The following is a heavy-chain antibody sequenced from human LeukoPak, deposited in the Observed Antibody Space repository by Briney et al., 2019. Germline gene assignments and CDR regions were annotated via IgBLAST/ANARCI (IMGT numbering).Heavy chain of an antibody. CDR2: ISGSGGST. CDR3: AGGAVAGNLFDY. J-gene: IGHJ4*02. CDR1: GFTFSSYA. D-gene: IGHD6-19*01. Sequence: GGSLRLSCAASGFTFSSYAMSWVRQAPGKGLEWVSAISGSGGSTYYADSVKGRFTISRDNAKNSLYLQMNSLRAEDTAVYYCAGGAVAGNLFDYWGQGTLVTVSS. V-gene: IGHV3-23*01.